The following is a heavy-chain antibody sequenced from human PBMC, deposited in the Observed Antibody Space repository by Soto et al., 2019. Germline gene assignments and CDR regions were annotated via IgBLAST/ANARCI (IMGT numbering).Heavy chain of an antibody. V-gene: IGHV1-18*01. J-gene: IGHJ6*02. CDR1: GYTFTSYG. Sequence: QVQLVQSGAEVKKPGASVKVSCKASGYTFTSYGINWVRQAPGQGLEWMGWISAYNGNTNYAQKLRGRVTMTTDTSTSTAYMELRSLRSDDTAVYYCARVITGTTFYYYYGMDVWGQGTTVTVSS. CDR2: ISAYNGNT. CDR3: ARVITGTTFYYYYGMDV. D-gene: IGHD1-7*01.